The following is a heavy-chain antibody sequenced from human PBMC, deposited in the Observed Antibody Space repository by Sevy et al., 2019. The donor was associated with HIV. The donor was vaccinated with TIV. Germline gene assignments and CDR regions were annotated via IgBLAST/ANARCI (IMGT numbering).Heavy chain of an antibody. Sequence: GGSLRLSCAASGFTFSSYAMHWVRQAPGKGLEWVAVISYDGNNKYYADSVKGRFTISRDNSKNTLYLQMNSLRAEDTAVYYCASAGGSGYSFDYWGQGTLVTVSS. V-gene: IGHV3-30*04. J-gene: IGHJ4*02. CDR2: ISYDGNNK. CDR1: GFTFSSYA. CDR3: ASAGGSGYSFDY. D-gene: IGHD3-22*01.